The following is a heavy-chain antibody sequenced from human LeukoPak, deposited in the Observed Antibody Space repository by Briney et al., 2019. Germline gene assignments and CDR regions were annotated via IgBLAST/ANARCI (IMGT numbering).Heavy chain of an antibody. D-gene: IGHD1-1*01. CDR1: GFTFSIYT. CDR2: ISGSGTGYST. Sequence: GGSLRLSCSASGFTFSIYTMYWVRQAPGKGLEYVSTISGSGTGYSTYYADSVKGRFTISRDNAKNSLYPQMNSLRDEDTAVYYCASRGATGDYWGQGTLVTVSS. CDR3: ASRGATGDY. J-gene: IGHJ4*02. V-gene: IGHV3-64*04.